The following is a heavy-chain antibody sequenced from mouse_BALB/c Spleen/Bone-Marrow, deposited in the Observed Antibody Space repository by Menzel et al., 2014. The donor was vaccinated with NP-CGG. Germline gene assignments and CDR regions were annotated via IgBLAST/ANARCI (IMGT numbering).Heavy chain of an antibody. Sequence: VKLVESGPGLVAPSQSLSITCTVSGFSLTSYGVHWVRQPPGKGLEWLGVIWAGGGTNYNSALMSRLSISKDNSKSQVFLKMNSLQTDDTAMYYCARAPLLRYHYAMDYWGQGTSVTVSS. CDR1: GFSLTSYG. J-gene: IGHJ4*01. CDR2: IWAGGGT. CDR3: ARAPLLRYHYAMDY. V-gene: IGHV2-9*02. D-gene: IGHD1-1*01.